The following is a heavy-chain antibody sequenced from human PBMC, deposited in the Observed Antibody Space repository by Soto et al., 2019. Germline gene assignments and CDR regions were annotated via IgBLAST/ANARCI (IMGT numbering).Heavy chain of an antibody. Sequence: GESLKISCKGSGYTFTSYWINWVRHMPGKGLEWMGIIYPGDSDTRYSLSFQGQVTISADMSINTAYLQWRSLKASDTAVYYSARPRGSPGSYYRMDVWYQGTRVTVSS. J-gene: IGHJ6*02. V-gene: IGHV5-51*01. CDR3: ARPRGSPGSYYRMDV. D-gene: IGHD5-12*01. CDR1: GYTFTSYW. CDR2: IYPGDSDT.